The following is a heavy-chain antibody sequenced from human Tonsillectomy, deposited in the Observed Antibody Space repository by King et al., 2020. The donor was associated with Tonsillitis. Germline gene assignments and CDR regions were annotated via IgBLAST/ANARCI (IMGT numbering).Heavy chain of an antibody. CDR1: GGSISTYY. CDR3: AKDSVCSGGSCYSGLNWFAP. J-gene: IGHJ5*02. V-gene: IGHV4-59*01. CDR2: IYSSGST. Sequence: QLQESGPGLVKPSETLSLTCTVSGGSISTYYWSWIRQPPGKGLEWVGDIYSSGSTNYNPSLKSRVTISVDTSKNQFSLKLSSVTAADTAVYYCAKDSVCSGGSCYSGLNWFAPGGQGPLAPVSS. D-gene: IGHD2-15*01.